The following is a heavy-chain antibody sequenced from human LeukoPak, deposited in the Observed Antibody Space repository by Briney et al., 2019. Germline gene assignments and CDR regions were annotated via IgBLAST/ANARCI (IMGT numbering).Heavy chain of an antibody. CDR1: GFTFSSYA. CDR3: ANSYDSSGPLDY. V-gene: IGHV3-9*01. Sequence: HTGGSLRLSCAASGFTFSSYAMSWVRQAPGKGLEWVSGISWNSGSIGYADSVKGRFTISRDNAKNSLYLQMNSLRAEDTALYYCANSYDSSGPLDYWGQGTLVTVSS. D-gene: IGHD3-22*01. J-gene: IGHJ4*02. CDR2: ISWNSGSI.